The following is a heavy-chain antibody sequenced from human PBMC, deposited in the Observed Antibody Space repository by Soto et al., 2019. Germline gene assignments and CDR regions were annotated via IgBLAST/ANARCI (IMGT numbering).Heavy chain of an antibody. CDR2: ISAYNGNT. Sequence: ASVKVSFKASGYTFTSYGISWVRQAPGQGLEWMGWISAYNGNTNYAQKLQGRVTMTTDTSTSTAYMELRSLRSEDTAVYYCAATPKLLRFLEWLSGPNAFDIWGQGTMVTVSS. CDR1: GYTFTSYG. J-gene: IGHJ3*02. D-gene: IGHD3-3*01. CDR3: AATPKLLRFLEWLSGPNAFDI. V-gene: IGHV1-18*01.